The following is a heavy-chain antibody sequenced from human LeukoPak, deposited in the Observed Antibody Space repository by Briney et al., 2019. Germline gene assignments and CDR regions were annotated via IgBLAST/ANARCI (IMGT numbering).Heavy chain of an antibody. CDR1: GFTFGDCS. V-gene: IGHV3-53*01. CDR2: SYRRDTT. J-gene: IGHJ3*02. Sequence: GGSLRLSCTASGFTFGDCSMSWFRQAPGKGLEWVAVSYRRDTTFYADAVKGRFIISTDSPRKTVYLQMNSLRVDDTAMYYCARIYGNSTIADAFDIWGQGTMVIVSS. D-gene: IGHD2-21*01. CDR3: ARIYGNSTIADAFDI.